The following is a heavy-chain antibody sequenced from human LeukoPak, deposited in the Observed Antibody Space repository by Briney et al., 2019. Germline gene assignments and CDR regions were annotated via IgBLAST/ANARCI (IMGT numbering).Heavy chain of an antibody. CDR3: ARETYYYDSSGYHGLLYYYYYGMDV. CDR1: GGSISSYY. V-gene: IGHV4-4*07. CDR2: IYTSGST. J-gene: IGHJ6*02. D-gene: IGHD3-22*01. Sequence: SETLPLTCTVSGGSISSYYWSWTRQPAGKGLEWIGGIYTSGSTNYNPSLKSRVTMSVDTSKNQFSLKLSSVTAADTAVYYCARETYYYDSSGYHGLLYYYYYGMDVWGQGTTVTVSS.